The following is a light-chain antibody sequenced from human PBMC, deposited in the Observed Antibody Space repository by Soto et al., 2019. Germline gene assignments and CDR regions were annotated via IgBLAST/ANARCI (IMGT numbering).Light chain of an antibody. V-gene: IGKV3D-20*02. CDR3: QQRSNWPRT. CDR2: GAS. CDR1: QSVSSTY. J-gene: IGKJ1*01. Sequence: EIVLTESPATLSLSQGEIATLSCRASQSVSSTYLIWYQQKPGQAPRLLIYGASSRATGVPDRFSGGGSGTDFTLTISSLEPEDFAVYYCQQRSNWPRTFGQGTKVDIK.